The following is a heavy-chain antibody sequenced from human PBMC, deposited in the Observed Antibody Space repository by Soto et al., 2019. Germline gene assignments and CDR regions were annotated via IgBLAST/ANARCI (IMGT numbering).Heavy chain of an antibody. CDR1: GFTFSSYG. J-gene: IGHJ4*02. Sequence: GESLKISCAASGFTFSSYGMHWDRQAPGKGLEWVAVIWYDGSNKYYADSVKGRFTISRDNSKNTLYLQMNSLRAEDTAVYYCASSSSSFDYWGQGTLVTVSS. CDR2: IWYDGSNK. V-gene: IGHV3-33*01. CDR3: ASSSSSFDY. D-gene: IGHD6-6*01.